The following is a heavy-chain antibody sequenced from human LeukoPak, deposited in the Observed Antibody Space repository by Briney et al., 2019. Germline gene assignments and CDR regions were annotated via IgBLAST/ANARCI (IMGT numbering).Heavy chain of an antibody. V-gene: IGHV1-24*01. CDR1: GYTLTELS. D-gene: IGHD3-16*01. CDR2: FDPEDGET. CDR3: ATLRPAGGSYEGSTY. J-gene: IGHJ4*02. Sequence: ASVKVSCKVSGYTLTELSMHWVRQAPGKGREWMGGFDPEDGETIYAQTFQGRVTMTEDTSTDTAYMELNSLRSEDTAAYYCATLRPAGGSYEGSTYWGQGSLVTVSS.